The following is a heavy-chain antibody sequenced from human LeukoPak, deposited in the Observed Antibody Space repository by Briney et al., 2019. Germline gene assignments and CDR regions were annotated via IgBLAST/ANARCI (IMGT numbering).Heavy chain of an antibody. D-gene: IGHD4-23*01. J-gene: IGHJ3*02. CDR1: GGSFSGYY. V-gene: IGHV4-31*11. CDR3: AQYGVNWWAFAI. CDR2: IYYSGST. Sequence: SETLSLTCAVYGGSFSGYYWSWIRQHPGRGLEWIGYIYYSGSTYYNPSLKSRVTISVDTSKNQFSQKLSSVTAADTAVYYCAQYGVNWWAFAIGSQGTMVTVSS.